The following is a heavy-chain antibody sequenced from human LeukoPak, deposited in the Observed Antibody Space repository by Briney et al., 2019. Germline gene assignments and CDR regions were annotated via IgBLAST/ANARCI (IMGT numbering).Heavy chain of an antibody. D-gene: IGHD4-23*01. CDR1: GGSFSGYY. CDR2: INHSGST. Sequence: PSETLSLTCAVYGGSFSGYYWSWFRQPPGKGLEWIGEINHSGSTNYDPSLKSRVTISVDTSKNQFSLKLSSVTAADTAVYYCARGNKLGGNPFFDYWGQGTLVTVSS. J-gene: IGHJ4*02. V-gene: IGHV4-34*01. CDR3: ARGNKLGGNPFFDY.